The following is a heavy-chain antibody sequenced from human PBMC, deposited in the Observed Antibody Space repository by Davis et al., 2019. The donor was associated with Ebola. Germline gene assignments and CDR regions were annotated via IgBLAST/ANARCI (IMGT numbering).Heavy chain of an antibody. CDR3: ARQVIVVVVAATHNWFDP. V-gene: IGHV4-59*01. CDR1: GGSISSYY. Sequence: MPSETLSLTCTVSGGSISSYYWSWIRQPPGKGLEWIGYIYYSGSTNYNPSLKSRVTISVDTSKNQFSLKLSSVTAADTAVYYCARQVIVVVVAATHNWFDPWGQGTLVTVSS. D-gene: IGHD2-15*01. J-gene: IGHJ5*02. CDR2: IYYSGST.